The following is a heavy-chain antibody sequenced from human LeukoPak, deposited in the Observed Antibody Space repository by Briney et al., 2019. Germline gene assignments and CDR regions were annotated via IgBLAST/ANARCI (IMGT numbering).Heavy chain of an antibody. CDR3: TTDFSELLLDY. CDR2: IKSKTDGGTA. V-gene: IGHV3-15*01. CDR1: GGSISSYY. J-gene: IGHJ4*02. Sequence: ETLSLTCTVSGGSISSYYWSWIRQPPGKGLEWVGRIKSKTDGGTADYAAPVKGRFIISRDDSKNTLYLQMNSLKTEDTAVYYCTTDFSELLLDYWGQGTLVTVSS. D-gene: IGHD1-26*01.